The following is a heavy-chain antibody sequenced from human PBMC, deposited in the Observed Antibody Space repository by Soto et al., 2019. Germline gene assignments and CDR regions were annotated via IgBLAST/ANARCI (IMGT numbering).Heavy chain of an antibody. CDR2: IKPDGSEK. V-gene: IGHV3-7*03. D-gene: IGHD3-3*01. Sequence: EGQLVESGGGLVQPGGSLRLSCEASGLTFSSYWMTWVRQAPGKGLEWVADIKPDGSEKYYVDSVEGRFTISRDNANNSIYPEMNSRRVEDTAVYYCARSITTLGVVTISDDNWFDPWGQGTPVTVSS. J-gene: IGHJ5*02. CDR1: GLTFSSYW. CDR3: ARSITTLGVVTISDDNWFDP.